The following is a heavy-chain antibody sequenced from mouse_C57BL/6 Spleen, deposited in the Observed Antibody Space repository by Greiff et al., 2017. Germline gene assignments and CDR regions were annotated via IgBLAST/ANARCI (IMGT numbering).Heavy chain of an antibody. V-gene: IGHV1-80*01. CDR2: IYPGDGDT. J-gene: IGHJ3*01. CDR3: ARVKNLDYEGWFAY. CDR1: GYAFSSYW. D-gene: IGHD2-4*01. Sequence: QVQLQQSGAELVKPGASVKISCKASGYAFSSYWMNWVKQRPGKGLEWIGQIYPGDGDTNYNGKFKGKATLTADKSSSTAYMQLSSLTSEDSAVYFCARVKNLDYEGWFAYWGQGTLVTVSA.